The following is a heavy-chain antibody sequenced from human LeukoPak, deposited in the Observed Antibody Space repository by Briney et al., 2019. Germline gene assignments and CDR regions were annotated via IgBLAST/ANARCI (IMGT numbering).Heavy chain of an antibody. CDR1: GFTFSSYA. CDR2: ISYDGSNK. V-gene: IGHV3-30-3*01. CDR3: ARERDYGDYQFDY. Sequence: GGSLRLSCAASGFTFSSYAMHWVRQAPGKGLEWVAVISYDGSNKYYADSVKGRFTISRDNSKNTLYLQMISLRAEDTAVYYCARERDYGDYQFDYWGQGTLVTVSS. D-gene: IGHD4-17*01. J-gene: IGHJ4*02.